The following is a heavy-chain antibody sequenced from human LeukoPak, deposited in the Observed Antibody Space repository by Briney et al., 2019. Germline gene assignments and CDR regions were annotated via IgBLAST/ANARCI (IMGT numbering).Heavy chain of an antibody. V-gene: IGHV3-30*18. J-gene: IGHJ4*02. CDR2: MSKEGIKT. CDR1: GFTFTNYG. CDR3: AKSSGFGGLFDS. D-gene: IGHD3-10*01. Sequence: GGSLRLSCAASGFTFTNYGMHWVRQAPGKGLEWVALMSKEGIKTYYADSVKGRFTISRDVSKNTLYLQLDSLRPEDTALYFCAKSSGFGGLFDSWGQGTRVIVSS.